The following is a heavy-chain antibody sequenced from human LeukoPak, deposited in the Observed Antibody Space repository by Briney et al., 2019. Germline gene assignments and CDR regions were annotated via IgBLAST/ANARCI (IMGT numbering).Heavy chain of an antibody. CDR1: GGSISSYY. V-gene: IGHV4-59*12. Sequence: SETLSLTCTVSGGSISSYYWSWIRQPPGKGLEWIGYIYYSGSTNYNPSLKSRVTMSVDTSKNQFSLKLSSVTAADTAVYYCARARELLLYYFDYWGQGTLVTVSS. J-gene: IGHJ4*02. CDR3: ARARELLLYYFDY. D-gene: IGHD1-26*01. CDR2: IYYSGST.